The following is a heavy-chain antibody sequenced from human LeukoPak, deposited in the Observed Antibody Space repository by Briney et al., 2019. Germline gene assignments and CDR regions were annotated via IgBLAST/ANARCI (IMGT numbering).Heavy chain of an antibody. CDR2: ISHSGST. Sequence: SETLSLTCAVYGRSFSPYYWNWIRQPPGKGLEWIAEISHSGSTRYNPSLKSRVTISVDTSKNQFYLKVNSVTAADTAVYYCVRSEVETSGRDYWGHGTLVTVSS. CDR3: VRSEVETSGRDY. CDR1: GRSFSPYY. D-gene: IGHD2-15*01. V-gene: IGHV4-34*10. J-gene: IGHJ4*01.